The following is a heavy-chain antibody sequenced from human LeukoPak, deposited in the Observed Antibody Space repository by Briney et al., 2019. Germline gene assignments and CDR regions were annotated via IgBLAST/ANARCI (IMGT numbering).Heavy chain of an antibody. Sequence: GGSLRLSCAASGFTFSSYGMSWVRQAPGKGLEWVSAISGSCGSTYYADSVKGRFTISRDNSKNTVYLQMNSLRAEDTAVYYCAKDRATYYYGSGSYPLWGQGTLVTVSS. V-gene: IGHV3-23*01. CDR2: ISGSCGST. J-gene: IGHJ4*02. CDR1: GFTFSSYG. D-gene: IGHD3-10*01. CDR3: AKDRATYYYGSGSYPL.